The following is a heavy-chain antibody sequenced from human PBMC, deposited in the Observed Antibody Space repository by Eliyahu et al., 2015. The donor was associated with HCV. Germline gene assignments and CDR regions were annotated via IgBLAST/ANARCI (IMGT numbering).Heavy chain of an antibody. D-gene: IGHD2-15*01. V-gene: IGHV3-23*01. CDR1: GVTFSXFA. Sequence: EVQLLESGGGLVQPGGSLRLSCAASGVTFSXFAXSWVRQAPGKGLEWVAGISSTGVTMHYADAVKGRFTISRDNSKNTLYLQMNSLRAEDTAIFYCAKGTGVVVADVFYYGMDVWGQGTTVTVSS. CDR2: ISSTGVTM. J-gene: IGHJ6*02. CDR3: AKGTGVVVADVFYYGMDV.